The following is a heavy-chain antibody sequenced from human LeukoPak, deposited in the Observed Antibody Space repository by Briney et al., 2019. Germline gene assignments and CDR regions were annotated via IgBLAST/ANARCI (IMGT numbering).Heavy chain of an antibody. Sequence: GASVKVSCKASGGTFSSYAISWLRQAPGQGLEWMGRIIPIFGTANYAQKFQGRVTMTEDTSTDTAYMELSSLRSEDTAVYYCATDDGGGSCYSWGQGTPVTVSS. CDR1: GGTFSSYA. CDR3: ATDDGGGSCYS. D-gene: IGHD2-15*01. CDR2: IIPIFGTA. V-gene: IGHV1-69*06. J-gene: IGHJ4*02.